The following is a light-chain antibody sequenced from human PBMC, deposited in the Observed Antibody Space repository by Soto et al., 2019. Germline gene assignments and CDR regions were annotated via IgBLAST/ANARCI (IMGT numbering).Light chain of an antibody. J-gene: IGKJ1*01. CDR1: QSVSSN. CDR2: GAS. CDR3: QQRSNWPQWT. V-gene: IGKV3-15*01. Sequence: EIVMTQSPATLSVSPGERATLSCRASQSVSSNLAWYQQKPGQAPRLLIYGASTRATGIPARFSGSGSGTEFTLTISSLEPEDFAVYYCQQRSNWPQWTFGQGTKVDIK.